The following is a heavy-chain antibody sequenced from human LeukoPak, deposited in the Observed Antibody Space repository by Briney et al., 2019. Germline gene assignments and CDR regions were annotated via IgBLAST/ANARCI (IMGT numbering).Heavy chain of an antibody. Sequence: GSLRLSCVASGFTFSNYDMSWVRQAPGKGLEWIGYIYYSGSTNYNPSLKSRVTISVDTSKNQFSLKLSSVTAADTAVYYCAREDDYGDYFGYWGQGTLVTVSS. J-gene: IGHJ4*02. D-gene: IGHD4-17*01. CDR3: AREDDYGDYFGY. CDR1: GFTFSNYD. CDR2: IYYSGST. V-gene: IGHV4-59*01.